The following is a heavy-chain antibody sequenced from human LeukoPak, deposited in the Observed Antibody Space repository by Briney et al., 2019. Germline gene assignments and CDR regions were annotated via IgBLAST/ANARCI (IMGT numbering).Heavy chain of an antibody. D-gene: IGHD2-2*01. J-gene: IGHJ4*02. Sequence: ASVKVSCKASGYTFTSYYMHWVRQAPGQGLEWMGIINPSGGSTSYAQKFQGRVTMTRDMSTSTVYMELSSLRSEDTAVYYCARVPLYFCSSTSCYYFDYWGQGTLVTVSS. CDR1: GYTFTSYY. CDR3: ARVPLYFCSSTSCYYFDY. V-gene: IGHV1-46*01. CDR2: INPSGGST.